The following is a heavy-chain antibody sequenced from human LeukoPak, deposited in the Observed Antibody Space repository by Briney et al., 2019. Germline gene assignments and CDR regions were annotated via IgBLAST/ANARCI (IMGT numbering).Heavy chain of an antibody. CDR2: INHEGGGI. Sequence: GGSLRLSCAASGFTFSESWMTWVRQVPGQGLVWVAHINHEGGGIQYVDSVKGRFTISRDNATGSVYLQMNSLRAEDTAIYHCATYINWVAGDVWGQGTTVIVSS. V-gene: IGHV3-7*01. CDR1: GFTFSESW. D-gene: IGHD1-1*01. J-gene: IGHJ6*02. CDR3: ATYINWVAGDV.